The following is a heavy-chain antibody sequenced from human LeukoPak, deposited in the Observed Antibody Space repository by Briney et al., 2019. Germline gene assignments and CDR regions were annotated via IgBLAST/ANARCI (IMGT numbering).Heavy chain of an antibody. V-gene: IGHV4-59*01. CDR1: GGSISSYY. D-gene: IGHD3-10*01. CDR3: ARGGYYGSGNDFRFDP. CDR2: IYYSGST. Sequence: ASETLSLTCTVSGGSISSYYWSWIRQPPGKGLEWIGYIYYSGSTNYKPSLKSRVTISVDTSKNQFSLKLSSVTAADTAVYYCARGGYYGSGNDFRFDPWGQGTQVTVSS. J-gene: IGHJ5*02.